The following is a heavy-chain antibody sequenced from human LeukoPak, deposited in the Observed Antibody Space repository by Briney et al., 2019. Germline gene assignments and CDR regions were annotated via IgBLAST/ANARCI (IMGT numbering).Heavy chain of an antibody. CDR3: ARDRSSYYDSSGYDY. J-gene: IGHJ4*02. V-gene: IGHV3-48*03. CDR2: ISSSGSTI. CDR1: GFTFGDSA. D-gene: IGHD3-22*01. Sequence: GRSLRLSCTASGFTFGDSAMSWVRQAPGKGLEWVSYISSSGSTIYYADSVKGRFTISRDNAKNSLYLQMNSLRAEDTAVYYCARDRSSYYDSSGYDYWGQGTLVTVSS.